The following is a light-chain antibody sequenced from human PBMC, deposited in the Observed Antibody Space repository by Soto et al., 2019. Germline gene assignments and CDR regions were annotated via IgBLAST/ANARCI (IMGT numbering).Light chain of an antibody. CDR2: GAS. V-gene: IGKV3-20*01. CDR1: QSVFNNH. J-gene: IGKJ5*01. CDR3: QQYGSSIT. Sequence: EIVLTQSPGTLSLSPGEIATLSCRASQSVFNNHIGWYQQKPGQAPRRLIFGASFRATGIPDRFSGSGSGTDFTLTISRLEPEDFAVYYCQQYGSSITFGQGTRLEIK.